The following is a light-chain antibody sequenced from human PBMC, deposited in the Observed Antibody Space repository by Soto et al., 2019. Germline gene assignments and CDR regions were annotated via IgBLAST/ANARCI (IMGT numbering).Light chain of an antibody. V-gene: IGKV1-6*01. CDR3: LQDYNFPLT. CDR1: QGIRND. CDR2: AAS. J-gene: IGKJ4*01. Sequence: AIQITQSTSSLSASVAHRVNLTCPSSQGIRNDLGWYQQKPGKAPKLLIYAASTLQSGVPSRFSGSGSGTDFTLTISSLQTEDSATYYCLQDYNFPLTFGGGTKVDIK.